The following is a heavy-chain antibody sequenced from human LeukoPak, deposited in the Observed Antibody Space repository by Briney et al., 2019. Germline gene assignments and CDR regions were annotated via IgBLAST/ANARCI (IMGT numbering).Heavy chain of an antibody. D-gene: IGHD3-22*01. CDR3: AKDAIVYDSSGYTFDY. J-gene: IGHJ4*02. Sequence: GGSLRLSCAASGFTFSSYEMNWVRQAPGKGLEWVSYISSSGSTIYYADSVKGRFTISRDNSKNTLYLQMNSLRAEDTAVYYCAKDAIVYDSSGYTFDYWGQGTLVTVSS. V-gene: IGHV3-48*03. CDR1: GFTFSSYE. CDR2: ISSSGSTI.